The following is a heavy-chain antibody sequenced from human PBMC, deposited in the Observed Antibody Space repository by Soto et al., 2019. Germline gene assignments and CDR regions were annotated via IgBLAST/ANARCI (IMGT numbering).Heavy chain of an antibody. V-gene: IGHV4-34*12. Sequence: SETLSLTCAVYGGSFSGYYWSWIRQPPGKGLEWIGEIIHSGSTNYNPSLKSRVTISVHTSKNQFPLRLRSGTGADTAVYYCGRVRGITMVRGVTSPHPNWFDPWGQGTLVTVSS. CDR1: GGSFSGYY. J-gene: IGHJ5*02. CDR3: GRVRGITMVRGVTSPHPNWFDP. D-gene: IGHD3-10*01. CDR2: IIHSGST.